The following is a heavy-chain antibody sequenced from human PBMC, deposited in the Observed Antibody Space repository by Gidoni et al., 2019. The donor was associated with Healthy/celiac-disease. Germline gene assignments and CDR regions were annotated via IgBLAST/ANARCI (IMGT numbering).Heavy chain of an antibody. CDR1: GLTFSSYA. J-gene: IGHJ4*02. D-gene: IGHD1-26*01. V-gene: IGHV3-23*01. CDR2: ISGSVGST. CDR3: AKGGGSYLMPLGY. Sequence: EVQLLESGGVLVQPGGSLRLSCAASGLTFSSYAMSWVRQAPGKGLEWVSAISGSVGSTYYADSVKGRFTISRDNSKNTLYLQMNSLRAEDTAVYYCAKGGGSYLMPLGYWGQGTLVTVSS.